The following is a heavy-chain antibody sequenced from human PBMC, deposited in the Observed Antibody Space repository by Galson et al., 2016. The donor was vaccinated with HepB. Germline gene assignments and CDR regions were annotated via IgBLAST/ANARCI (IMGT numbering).Heavy chain of an antibody. CDR3: ARSRVFGSGSSNWFDP. J-gene: IGHJ5*02. D-gene: IGHD3-10*01. Sequence: SVKVSCKAFGGTFSSYVISWVRQAPGQGLEWMGGIIPMFGTANYAQKFQGRVTITADKSTTTAYMELSSLRSEDTAVYYCARSRVFGSGSSNWFDPRGQGTLVTVSS. CDR2: IIPMFGTA. V-gene: IGHV1-69*06. CDR1: GGTFSSYV.